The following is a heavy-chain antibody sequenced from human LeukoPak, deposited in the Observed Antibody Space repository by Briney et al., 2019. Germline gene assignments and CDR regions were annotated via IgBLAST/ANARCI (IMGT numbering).Heavy chain of an antibody. D-gene: IGHD3-16*01. CDR3: AREVPPTKGEYYGVDV. CDR1: GYTFTNYY. CDR2: INPSRGST. V-gene: IGHV1-46*01. J-gene: IGHJ6*02. Sequence: WASVKVSCKASGYTFTNYYIHWVRQAPGQGLEWMGMINPSRGSTDYAQKLQGRVTVTRDTSTSTVYMELSSLRSEDTAVFYCAREVPPTKGEYYGVDVWGQGTTVTVSS.